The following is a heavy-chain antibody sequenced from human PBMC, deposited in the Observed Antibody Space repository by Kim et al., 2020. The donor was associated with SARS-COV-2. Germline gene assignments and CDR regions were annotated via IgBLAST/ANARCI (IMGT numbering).Heavy chain of an antibody. CDR1: GFTFSSYG. J-gene: IGHJ3*02. CDR2: ISYDGSNK. Sequence: GGSLRLSCAASGFTFSSYGMHWVRQAPGKGLEWVAVISYDGSNKYYADSVKGRFTISRDNSENTLYLQMNSLRAEDTAVYYCAKVPINYYDSSGDAFDIWGQGTMVTVSS. D-gene: IGHD3-22*01. V-gene: IGHV3-30*18. CDR3: AKVPINYYDSSGDAFDI.